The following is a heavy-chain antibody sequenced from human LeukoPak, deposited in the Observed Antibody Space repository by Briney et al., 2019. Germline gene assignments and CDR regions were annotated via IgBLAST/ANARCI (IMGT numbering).Heavy chain of an antibody. J-gene: IGHJ4*02. CDR2: IRYDGSNK. V-gene: IGHV3-30*02. Sequence: GGSLSLSCAASGFTFSSYGMHWVRQAPGKGVEWVAFIRYDGSNKYYADSVKGRFTISRDNSKNTLYLQMNSLRAEDTAVYYCAKDEVYCSGGSCYHYWGQGTLVTVSS. D-gene: IGHD2-15*01. CDR3: AKDEVYCSGGSCYHY. CDR1: GFTFSSYG.